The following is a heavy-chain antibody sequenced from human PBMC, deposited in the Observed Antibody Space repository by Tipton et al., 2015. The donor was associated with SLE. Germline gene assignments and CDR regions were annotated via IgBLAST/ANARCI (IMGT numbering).Heavy chain of an antibody. J-gene: IGHJ4*02. CDR2: IYTSGST. CDR3: ARDGSRIAAAGYDY. V-gene: IGHV4-4*08. Sequence: TLSLTCTVSGGSISSYYWSWIRQPPGKGLEWIGRIYTSGSTNYNPPLKSRVTISVDTSKNQFSLKLSSVTAADTAVYYCARDGSRIAAAGYDYWGQGTLVTVSS. CDR1: GGSISSYY. D-gene: IGHD6-13*01.